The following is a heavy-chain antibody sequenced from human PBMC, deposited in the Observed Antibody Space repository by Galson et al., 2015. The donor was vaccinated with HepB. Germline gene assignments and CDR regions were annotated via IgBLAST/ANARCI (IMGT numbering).Heavy chain of an antibody. Sequence: SVKVSCKVSGYTLTELSMHWVRQAPGKGLEWMRGFDPEDGETIYAQKFQGRVTMTEDTSTDTAYMELSSLRSEDTAVYYCATQGYSSGWYGDYWGQGTLVTVSS. CDR2: FDPEDGET. V-gene: IGHV1-24*01. CDR3: ATQGYSSGWYGDY. CDR1: GYTLTELS. D-gene: IGHD6-19*01. J-gene: IGHJ4*02.